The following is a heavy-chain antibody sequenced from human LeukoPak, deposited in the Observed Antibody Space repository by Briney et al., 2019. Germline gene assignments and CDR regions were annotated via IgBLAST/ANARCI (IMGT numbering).Heavy chain of an antibody. CDR3: ASRLYDSARNFDY. Sequence: SETLSLTCAVSGGSLSTSTSWSWVRQPPGKGLEWIGEIYHSGSSNYNPSLKSRVTISVDKSKNQFSLKLSSVTAADTAVYYCASRLYDSARNFDYWGQGALVTVSS. V-gene: IGHV4-4*02. J-gene: IGHJ4*02. CDR2: IYHSGSS. D-gene: IGHD3-22*01. CDR1: GGSLSTSTS.